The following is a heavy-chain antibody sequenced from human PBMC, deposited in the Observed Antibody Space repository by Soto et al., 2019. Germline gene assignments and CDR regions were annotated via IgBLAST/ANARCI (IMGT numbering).Heavy chain of an antibody. V-gene: IGHV3-7*04. CDR1: GFTFSSYW. CDR2: IKQDGSEK. Sequence: GGSLRLSCAASGFTFSSYWMSWVRQAPGKGLEWVANIKQDGSEKYYVDSVKGRFTISRDNAKNSLYLQMNSLGAEDTAVYYCARAPLGSNYEGDWFDPWGQGTLVTVSS. CDR3: ARAPLGSNYEGDWFDP. J-gene: IGHJ5*02. D-gene: IGHD4-4*01.